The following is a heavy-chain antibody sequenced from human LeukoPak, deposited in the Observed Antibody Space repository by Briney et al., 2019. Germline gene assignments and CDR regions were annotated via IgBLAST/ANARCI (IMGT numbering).Heavy chain of an antibody. CDR3: APIDHDYGDYDAFDI. J-gene: IGHJ3*02. V-gene: IGHV4-34*01. Sequence: PSETLSLTCAVYGGSFSGYYWSWIRQPPGKGLEWIGEINHSGSTNYNPSLKSRVTISVDTSKNQFSLKLSSETAADTAVYYCAPIDHDYGDYDAFDIWGQGTMVTVSS. CDR2: INHSGST. CDR1: GGSFSGYY. D-gene: IGHD4-17*01.